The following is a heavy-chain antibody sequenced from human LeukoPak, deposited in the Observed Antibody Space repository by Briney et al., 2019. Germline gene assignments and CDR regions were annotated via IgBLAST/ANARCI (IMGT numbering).Heavy chain of an antibody. CDR1: GFTFGDYA. J-gene: IGHJ4*02. Sequence: PGGSLRLSCTASGFTFGDYAMSWVRQAPGKGLEWVGFIRSKAYGGTTEYAASVKGRFTISRDDSKSIAYLQMNSLKTEDTAVYYCTRHRGYNLDYWGQGTLVTVSS. V-gene: IGHV3-49*04. CDR3: TRHRGYNLDY. CDR2: IRSKAYGGTT. D-gene: IGHD6-13*01.